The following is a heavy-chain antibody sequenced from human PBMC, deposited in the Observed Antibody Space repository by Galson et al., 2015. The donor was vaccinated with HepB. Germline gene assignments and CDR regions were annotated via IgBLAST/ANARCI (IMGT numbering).Heavy chain of an antibody. CDR2: IKSRTDGETV. D-gene: IGHD3-16*01. CDR1: GSNFKNAW. Sequence: SLRLSCAGSGSNFKNAWMSWVRQAPGKGLEWVGRIKSRTDGETVDYIAPVKGRFTISRDDSKNMLFLQMNSLKTEDTAVYYCTSEYYYYLDVWGKGTTVTVSS. CDR3: TSEYYYYLDV. V-gene: IGHV3-15*01. J-gene: IGHJ6*04.